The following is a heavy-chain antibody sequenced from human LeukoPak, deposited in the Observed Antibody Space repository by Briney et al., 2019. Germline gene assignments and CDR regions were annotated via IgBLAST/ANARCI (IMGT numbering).Heavy chain of an antibody. CDR3: ARDFGSSSSFDY. J-gene: IGHJ4*02. CDR2: IKQDGSEK. CDR1: GFSFSSYW. Sequence: PGGSLRLSGAASGFSFSSYWMSWVRQAPGKGLEWVANIKQDGSEKYYVASVKGRFTISRDSAKNSLYLQMNSLRAEDTAVYYCARDFGSSSSFDYWGQGTLVTVSS. V-gene: IGHV3-7*01. D-gene: IGHD6-13*01.